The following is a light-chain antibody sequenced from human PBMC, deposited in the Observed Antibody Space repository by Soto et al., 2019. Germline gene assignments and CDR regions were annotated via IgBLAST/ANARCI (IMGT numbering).Light chain of an antibody. CDR2: GNS. CDR3: QSYDISLSGVV. J-gene: IGLJ2*01. CDR1: SSNIGAGYD. Sequence: QAVVTQPPSVSGAPGQRVTISCTGSSSNIGAGYDVHWYQQLPGTAPKLLIYGNSNRPSGVPDRFSGSKSGTSASLAITGLQAEDEADYYCQSYDISLSGVVFGGGTKLTVL. V-gene: IGLV1-40*01.